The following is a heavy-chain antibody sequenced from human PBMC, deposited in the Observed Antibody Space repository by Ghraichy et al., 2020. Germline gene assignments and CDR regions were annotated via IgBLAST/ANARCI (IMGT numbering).Heavy chain of an antibody. Sequence: ETLSLTCAVYGGSFSGYYWSWIRQPPGKGLEWIGEINHSGSTNYNPSLKSRVTISVDTSKNQFSLKLSSVTAADTAVYYCARGRYYYDSSGYYYLDYWGQGTLVTVSS. CDR1: GGSFSGYY. CDR3: ARGRYYYDSSGYYYLDY. D-gene: IGHD3-22*01. J-gene: IGHJ4*02. V-gene: IGHV4-34*01. CDR2: INHSGST.